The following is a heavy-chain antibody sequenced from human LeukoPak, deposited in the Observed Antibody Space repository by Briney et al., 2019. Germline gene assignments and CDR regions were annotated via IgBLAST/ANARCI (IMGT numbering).Heavy chain of an antibody. CDR3: XXRXXXXXAXXAXGDY. Sequence: FXXXXYAXSWVRQAPGXGLXWVSAISDSGGSTYYADSVKGRFTISRDNSKNTLYLQMNSLRAEDTAVYYXXXRXXXXXAXXAXGDYWGXGXLVTVSS. CDR1: FXXXXYA. CDR2: ISDSGGST. J-gene: IGHJ4*02. V-gene: IGHV3-23*01.